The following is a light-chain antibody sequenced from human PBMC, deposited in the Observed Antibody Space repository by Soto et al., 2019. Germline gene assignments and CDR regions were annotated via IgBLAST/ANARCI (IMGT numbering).Light chain of an antibody. CDR3: QSYDSSLSGYV. Sequence: QSVLTQPPSESGAPGQRVTICCTGSSSNIGAGYDVHWYQQLPGTAPKLLIYGNSNRPSGVPDRFSGSKSGTSASLAITGLQAEDEADYYCQSYDSSLSGYVFGTGTKVTVL. CDR1: SSNIGAGYD. CDR2: GNS. V-gene: IGLV1-40*01. J-gene: IGLJ1*01.